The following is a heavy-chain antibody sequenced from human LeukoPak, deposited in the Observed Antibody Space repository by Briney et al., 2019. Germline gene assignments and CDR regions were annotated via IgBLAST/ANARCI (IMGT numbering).Heavy chain of an antibody. Sequence: PGGSLRLSCAASGFDFDNYGMTWVRQAPGKGLEWVSGINGNGGSTGYADSVRGRFIISRDNAKNYVHLQMDSLRAGDTAVYYCARDQGSADYWGQGTLVTVSS. CDR1: GFDFDNYG. J-gene: IGHJ4*02. CDR3: ARDQGSADY. CDR2: INGNGGST. V-gene: IGHV3-20*04.